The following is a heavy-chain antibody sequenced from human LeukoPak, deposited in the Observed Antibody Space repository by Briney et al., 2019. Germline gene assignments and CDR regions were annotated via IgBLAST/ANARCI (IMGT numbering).Heavy chain of an antibody. V-gene: IGHV3-74*01. CDR3: AKIPYVLLWFGEPQSPDY. D-gene: IGHD3-10*01. Sequence: GGPLTLPCAASGFTFSSYWRLGVRQAPGKGLVCVSRINSDRSSTSNGDSVKGRFTISRDNAKNTLYLQMNSLRAEDTAVYYCAKIPYVLLWFGEPQSPDYWGQGTLVTVSS. J-gene: IGHJ4*02. CDR2: INSDRSST. CDR1: GFTFSSYW.